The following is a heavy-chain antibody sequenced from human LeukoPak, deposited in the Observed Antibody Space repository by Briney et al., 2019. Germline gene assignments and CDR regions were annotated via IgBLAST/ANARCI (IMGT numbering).Heavy chain of an antibody. D-gene: IGHD3-10*01. CDR2: INPNIGGT. CDR3: ARDLAFGEPGPYGMDV. V-gene: IGHV1-2*02. J-gene: IGHJ6*02. CDR1: VYTLTGYY. Sequence: ASVKVSCKASVYTLTGYYMYWVRQAPGHGLEWMGWINPNIGGTHSAQKFQGRVTMTRDTSISTAHMELSRLRSNDTAVSYCARDLAFGEPGPYGMDVWGQGTTVTVS.